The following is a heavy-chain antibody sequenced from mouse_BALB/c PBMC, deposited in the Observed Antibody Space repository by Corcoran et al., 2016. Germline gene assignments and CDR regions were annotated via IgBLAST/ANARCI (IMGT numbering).Heavy chain of an antibody. Sequence: DVQLQESGPGLVKPSQSLSLTCSVTGYSITSGYYWNWIRQFPGNKLEWMGYISYDGSNNYNPSLKNRISITRDTSKNQFFLKLNSVTTEDTATDYCVRPGGYNYFDDWGQCTTLTVSS. V-gene: IGHV3-6*02. CDR3: VRPGGYNYFDD. D-gene: IGHD3-1*01. J-gene: IGHJ2*01. CDR1: GYSITSGYY. CDR2: ISYDGSN.